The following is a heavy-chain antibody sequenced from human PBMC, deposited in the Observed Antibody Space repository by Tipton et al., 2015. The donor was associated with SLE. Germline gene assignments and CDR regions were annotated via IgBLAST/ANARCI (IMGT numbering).Heavy chain of an antibody. CDR2: IYYSGST. V-gene: IGHV4-59*01. CDR3: AREYSSSWYFDY. CDR1: GGSSSGYY. Sequence: TLSLTCAVYGGSSSGYYWSWIRQPPGKGLEWIGYIYYSGSTNYNPSLKSRVTISVDTSKNQFSLKLSSVTAADTAVYYCAREYSSSWYFDYWGQGTLVTVPS. D-gene: IGHD6-13*01. J-gene: IGHJ4*02.